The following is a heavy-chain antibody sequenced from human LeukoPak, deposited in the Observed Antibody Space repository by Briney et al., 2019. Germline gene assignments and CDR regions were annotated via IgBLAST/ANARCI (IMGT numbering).Heavy chain of an antibody. Sequence: GGSLRLSCAASGFTFSSYGMHWVRQAPGKGLEWVAFIRYDGSNKYYADSVKGRFTISRDNSKNTLYLQMNCLRAEDTAVYYCAKDVTYYDSSGFNAFDIWGQGTMVTVSS. CDR1: GFTFSSYG. J-gene: IGHJ3*02. CDR3: AKDVTYYDSSGFNAFDI. CDR2: IRYDGSNK. V-gene: IGHV3-30*02. D-gene: IGHD3-22*01.